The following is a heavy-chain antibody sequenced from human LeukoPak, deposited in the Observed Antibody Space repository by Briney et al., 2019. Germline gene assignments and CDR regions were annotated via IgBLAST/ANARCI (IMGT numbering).Heavy chain of an antibody. Sequence: SETPSLTCAVSGGSISSGGYSWSWIRQPPGKGLEWIGYIYHSGSTYYNPSLKSRVTISVDRSKNQFSLKLSSVTAADTAVYYCARATVITMAFDYWGQGTLVTVSS. V-gene: IGHV4-30-2*01. CDR3: ARATVITMAFDY. D-gene: IGHD4-17*01. J-gene: IGHJ4*02. CDR1: GGSISSGGYS. CDR2: IYHSGST.